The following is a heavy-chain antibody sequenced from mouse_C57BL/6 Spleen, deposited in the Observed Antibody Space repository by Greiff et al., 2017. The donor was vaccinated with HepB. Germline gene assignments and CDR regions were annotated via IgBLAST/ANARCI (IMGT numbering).Heavy chain of an antibody. CDR1: GFTFSDYG. Sequence: EVKLMESGGGLVKPGGSLKLSCAASGFTFSDYGMHWVRQAPEKGLEWVAYISSGSSTIYYADTVKGRFTISRDNAKNTLFLQLTSLRSEDTAMYYCARDLITTDAWFAYWGQGTLVTVSA. D-gene: IGHD1-1*01. CDR3: ARDLITTDAWFAY. CDR2: ISSGSSTI. J-gene: IGHJ3*01. V-gene: IGHV5-17*01.